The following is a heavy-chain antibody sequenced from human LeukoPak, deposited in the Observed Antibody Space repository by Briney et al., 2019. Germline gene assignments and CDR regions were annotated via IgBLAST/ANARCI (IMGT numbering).Heavy chain of an antibody. D-gene: IGHD3-10*01. J-gene: IGHJ5*02. Sequence: GGSLRLSCAASGFTFSDYYMSWIRQAPGKGLEWVSYISSTGNTIYYADSVKGRFTISRDNAKKSLYLQMNSLRAEDTAVYYCAAPLEGVIITRGFDPWGQGTLVTVSS. CDR3: AAPLEGVIITRGFDP. V-gene: IGHV3-11*01. CDR1: GFTFSDYY. CDR2: ISSTGNTI.